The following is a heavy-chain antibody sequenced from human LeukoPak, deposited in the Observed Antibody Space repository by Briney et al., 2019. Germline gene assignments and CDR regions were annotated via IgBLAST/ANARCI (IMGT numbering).Heavy chain of an antibody. CDR3: ARGYPGGGDAFDI. CDR2: IYTSGST. J-gene: IGHJ3*02. CDR1: GGSISSGSYY. Sequence: SQTLSLTCTVSGGSISSGSYYWSWIRQPAGKGLEWTGRIYTSGSTNYNPPFKSRLTISVDTSKNQFSLKLSSVTAADTAVYYCARGYPGGGDAFDIWGQGTMVTVSS. V-gene: IGHV4-61*02. D-gene: IGHD2-8*02.